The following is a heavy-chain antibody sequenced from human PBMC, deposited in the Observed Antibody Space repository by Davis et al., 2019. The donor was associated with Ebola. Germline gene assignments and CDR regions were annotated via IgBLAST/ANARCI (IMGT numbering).Heavy chain of an antibody. CDR3: ANPNDPVLRFMDV. J-gene: IGHJ6*02. Sequence: GGSLRLSCAASGFTFSSYWMSWVRQAPGKGLEWVSAISGSGGSTYYADSVKGRFTIARDNSNNTLYLQMNSLRAEDTAVYYCANPNDPVLRFMDVWGQGTTVTVSS. CDR1: GFTFSSYW. V-gene: IGHV3-23*01. CDR2: ISGSGGST. D-gene: IGHD3-16*01.